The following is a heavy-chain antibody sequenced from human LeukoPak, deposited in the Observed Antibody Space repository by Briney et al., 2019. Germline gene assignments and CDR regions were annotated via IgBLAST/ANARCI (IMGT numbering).Heavy chain of an antibody. J-gene: IGHJ5*02. CDR1: GFSLSSNW. Sequence: AGSLTLAWAVSGFSLSSNWTSWVRQVPGKWMGWESNIKEDGREKTYVDSVKGRSTTARDNPTKSLYRQMNCLSAEDTAVYYCARDFPRALWFGELGIDPWGQGTLVTVSS. V-gene: IGHV3-7*01. CDR3: ARDFPRALWFGELGIDP. CDR2: IKEDGREK. D-gene: IGHD3-10*01.